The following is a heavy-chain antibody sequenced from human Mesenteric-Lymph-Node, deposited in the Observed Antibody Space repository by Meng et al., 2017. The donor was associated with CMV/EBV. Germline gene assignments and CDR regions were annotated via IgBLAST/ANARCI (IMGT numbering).Heavy chain of an antibody. D-gene: IGHD2-2*02. J-gene: IGHJ4*02. Sequence: GESLKISCVASGFNFRTYGMNWVRQAPGKGLEWVSYITNSGSTIYYADSVKGRFTISRDNAKNSLYLQLNSLRAEDTAVYYCARDLPRVYQLRYEADYWGQGTLVTVSS. CDR3: ARDLPRVYQLRYEADY. V-gene: IGHV3-48*03. CDR1: GFNFRTYG. CDR2: ITNSGSTI.